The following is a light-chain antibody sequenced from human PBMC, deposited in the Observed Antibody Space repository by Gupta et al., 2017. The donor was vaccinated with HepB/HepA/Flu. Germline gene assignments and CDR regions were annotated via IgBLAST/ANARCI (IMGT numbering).Light chain of an antibody. CDR2: EVN. CDR3: CADAGPGFWV. V-gene: IGLV2-23*02. J-gene: IGLJ3*02. Sequence: SALTQSASGSGSPGPSITISCTGTSSDVGSHNLVSWYQQHPGNAPLLIIYEVNRCPSVVASRFSASKSGNTASLTISGPPGADAADYYDCADAGPGFWVFGGGTKLTVL. CDR1: SSDVGSHNL.